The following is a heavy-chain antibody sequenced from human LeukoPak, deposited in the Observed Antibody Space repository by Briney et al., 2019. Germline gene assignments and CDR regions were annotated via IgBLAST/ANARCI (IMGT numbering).Heavy chain of an antibody. Sequence: PGGSLRLSCEASGFTFGSFAMYWVRQAPGKGLDWIAGIFGSGGSPHYADSVKGRFTISRDNSKNTVYLQINSLRAEDTAVYSGKTTAGYSSGQKPAWPVDYWGQGTLVTVSS. CDR3: KTTAGYSSGQKPAWPVDY. V-gene: IGHV3-23*01. J-gene: IGHJ4*02. D-gene: IGHD5-18*01. CDR2: IFGSGGSP. CDR1: GFTFGSFA.